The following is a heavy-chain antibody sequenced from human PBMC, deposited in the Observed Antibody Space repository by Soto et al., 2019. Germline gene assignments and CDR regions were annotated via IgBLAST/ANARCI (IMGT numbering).Heavy chain of an antibody. CDR1: GDAISAYA. D-gene: IGHD1-1*01. CDR3: AREGNLGRWPQPLDF. J-gene: IGHJ4*02. Sequence: PSETLSVIGTVYGDAISAYAWRSVRQPPGKGLEWIGNIHYNGNTKYNPSLKSRVTMSVDTSKNQFSLKLISVTAADTAKYFCAREGNLGRWPQPLDFWGQGTLVTVS. CDR2: IHYNGNT. V-gene: IGHV4-59*01.